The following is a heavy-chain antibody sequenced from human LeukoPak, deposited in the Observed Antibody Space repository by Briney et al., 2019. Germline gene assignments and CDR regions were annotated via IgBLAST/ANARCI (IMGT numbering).Heavy chain of an antibody. J-gene: IGHJ4*02. D-gene: IGHD1-26*01. CDR2: VHYTGST. V-gene: IGHV4-39*01. CDR1: GDSISNNYYY. CDR3: ATLGLLRGAGFNLATHFDF. Sequence: SETLSLTCTVSGDSISNNYYYWAWIRQPPGKGLERIGYVHYTGSTFYNSSLKSRVTISADTSQNQFSLSLTSVTAADTAVYYCATLGLLRGAGFNLATHFDFWGQGTLVTVSS.